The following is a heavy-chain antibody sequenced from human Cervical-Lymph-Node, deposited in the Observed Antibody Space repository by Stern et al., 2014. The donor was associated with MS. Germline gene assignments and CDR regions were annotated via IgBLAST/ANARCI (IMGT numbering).Heavy chain of an antibody. Sequence: VQLVQSGAEVKKPGASVKVSCKVSGDTLSEISMHWVRQAPGKGLEWMGGFDPQHGETLYAQKFQGRVTMAEDRSTDTAYMELSSLRSEDTAMYYGATHRGRVTYYYGMDVWGQGTTVTVSS. D-gene: IGHD2-21*02. J-gene: IGHJ6*02. V-gene: IGHV1-24*01. CDR1: GDTLSEIS. CDR2: FDPQHGET. CDR3: ATHRGRVTYYYGMDV.